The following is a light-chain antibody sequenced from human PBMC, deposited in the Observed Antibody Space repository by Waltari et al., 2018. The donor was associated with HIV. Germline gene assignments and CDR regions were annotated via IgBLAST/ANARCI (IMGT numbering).Light chain of an antibody. CDR1: QSIHDT. CDR3: QQYDNWPPNS. CDR2: GAS. J-gene: IGKJ4*01. Sequence: EIVMTQSPAPLSVSPGERATLSCRASQSIHDTLAWYQQRPGQVPRLLIFGASTRAPGIPARFSGSGSETEFTLTIGSLQSEDVAFYCCQQYDNWPPNSFGGGTKVEI. V-gene: IGKV3-15*01.